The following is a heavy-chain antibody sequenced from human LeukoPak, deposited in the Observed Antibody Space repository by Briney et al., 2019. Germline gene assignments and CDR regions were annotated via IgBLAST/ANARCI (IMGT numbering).Heavy chain of an antibody. Sequence: ASVKVSCKVSGYTLTELSMHWVRQAPGQGLEWMGIINPSGGSTSYAQKFQGRVTMTRDTSTSTVYMELSSLRSEDTAVYYCATFYDYGDYFDYWGQGTLVTVSS. CDR2: INPSGGST. CDR1: GYTLTELS. V-gene: IGHV1-46*01. CDR3: ATFYDYGDYFDY. D-gene: IGHD4-17*01. J-gene: IGHJ4*02.